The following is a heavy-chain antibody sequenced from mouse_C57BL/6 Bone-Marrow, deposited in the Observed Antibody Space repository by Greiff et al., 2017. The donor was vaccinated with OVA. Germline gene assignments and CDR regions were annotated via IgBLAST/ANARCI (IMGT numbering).Heavy chain of an antibody. V-gene: IGHV7-3*01. CDR1: GFTFTDYY. D-gene: IGHD1-1*01. J-gene: IGHJ2*01. Sequence: EVQVVESGGGLVQPGGSLSLSCAASGFTFTDYYMSWVRQPPGKALEWLGFIRNKANGYTTEYSASVKGRFTISRDTSQSILYLHMDVLRAEDSATYYCARSSPHYYGSSYYFDYWGQGTTLTVSS. CDR2: IRNKANGYTT. CDR3: ARSSPHYYGSSYYFDY.